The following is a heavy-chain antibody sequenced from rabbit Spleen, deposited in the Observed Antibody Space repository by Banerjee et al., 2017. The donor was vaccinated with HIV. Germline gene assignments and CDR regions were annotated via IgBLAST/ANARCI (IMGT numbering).Heavy chain of an antibody. J-gene: IGHJ6*01. D-gene: IGHD1-1*01. CDR2: IDTGSSGFT. Sequence: QSLEESGGDLVKPGASLTLTCKASAFSFSRGYDMCWVRQAPGKGLEWIACIDTGSSGFTYFATWAKGRFTCSKTSSTTVTLQMTRLTAADTATYFCARDTSSSFSSYGMDLWGPGTLVTVS. CDR3: ARDTSSSFSSYGMDL. CDR1: AFSFSRGYD. V-gene: IGHV1S40*01.